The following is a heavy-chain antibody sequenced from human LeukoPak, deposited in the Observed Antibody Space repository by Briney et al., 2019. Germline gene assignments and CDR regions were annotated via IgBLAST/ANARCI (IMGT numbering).Heavy chain of an antibody. J-gene: IGHJ4*02. V-gene: IGHV3-21*01. CDR3: ARAGIAAAGKLD. CDR1: GFIFSSYS. CDR2: ISSSSSYI. Sequence: GGSLRLSCAASGFIFSSYSMNWVRQAPGKGLEWVSSISSSSSYIYYADSVKGRFTISRDNAKNSLYLQMNSLRAEDTAVYYCARAGIAAAGKLDWGQGTLVTVSS. D-gene: IGHD6-13*01.